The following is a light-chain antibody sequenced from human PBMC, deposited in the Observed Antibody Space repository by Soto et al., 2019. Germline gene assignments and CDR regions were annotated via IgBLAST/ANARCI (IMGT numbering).Light chain of an antibody. Sequence: QSVLTQPPSESGTPGQRVTISCSGSSSNIGSNTVNWYQQLPGTAPKLLTYSDNQRPSGVPDRFSGSKSGTSASLAISGLQSEDEADYYCAAWDDSLNGVVFGGGTKLTVL. V-gene: IGLV1-44*01. CDR1: SSNIGSNT. J-gene: IGLJ2*01. CDR2: SDN. CDR3: AAWDDSLNGVV.